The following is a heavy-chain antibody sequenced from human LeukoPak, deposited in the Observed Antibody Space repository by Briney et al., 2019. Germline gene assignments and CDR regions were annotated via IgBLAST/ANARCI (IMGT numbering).Heavy chain of an antibody. Sequence: PSETLSLTCTVSGGSISSGDYYWSWIRQPPGKGLEWIGYIYYSGSTYYNPSLKSRVTISVDTSKNQFSLTLSFVTAADTAVYYCARQHDSYYYYYIDVWGSGTTVTVSS. CDR2: IYYSGST. CDR3: ARQHDSYYYYYIDV. J-gene: IGHJ6*03. CDR1: GGSISSGDYY. V-gene: IGHV4-30-4*08.